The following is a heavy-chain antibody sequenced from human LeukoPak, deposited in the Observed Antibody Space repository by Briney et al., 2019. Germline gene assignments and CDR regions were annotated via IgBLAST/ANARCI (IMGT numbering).Heavy chain of an antibody. V-gene: IGHV3-7*03. Sequence: GGSLRLSCAASGFTFSSSWMVWVRQAPGKGLEWVANIKGDGSAKNYVDSVKGRSSISRDNAKNSLYLQMNSLRAEDTALYYCEKGAAAATRGYYFDSGGQGTLVTVSS. CDR3: EKGAAAATRGYYFDS. D-gene: IGHD6-13*01. CDR1: GFTFSSSW. CDR2: IKGDGSAK. J-gene: IGHJ4*02.